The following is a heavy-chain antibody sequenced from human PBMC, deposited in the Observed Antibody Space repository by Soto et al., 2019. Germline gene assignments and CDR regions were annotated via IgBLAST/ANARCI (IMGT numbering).Heavy chain of an antibody. CDR3: AKGGGSGYFAYHYIDV. CDR1: GFSFYTYA. J-gene: IGHJ6*03. V-gene: IGHV3-23*01. CDR2: ISASGTQT. Sequence: EVQLLDSGGGLEQSGGSLRLSCGASGFSFYTYAMTWVRQAPGKGLEWVSSISASGTQTYYADSVKGRFTISRDNSRNTVYLQMNSLRVEDTAVYYCAKGGGSGYFAYHYIDVWGKGTTVTVSS. D-gene: IGHD3-3*01.